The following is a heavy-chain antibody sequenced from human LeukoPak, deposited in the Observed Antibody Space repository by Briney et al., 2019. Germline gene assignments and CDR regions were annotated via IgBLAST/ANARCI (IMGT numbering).Heavy chain of an antibody. V-gene: IGHV3-15*01. CDR2: IKSKADGVTT. Sequence: GGSLRLSCAASGFTFSNAWMSWVRQAPGKGLEWVGRIKSKADGVTTDYAAPVKGRFTISRDDSKNTVYLQMNSLKTEDTAVYFCTGFETSGPDAFDIWGRGTMVTVSS. J-gene: IGHJ3*02. D-gene: IGHD5-12*01. CDR1: GFTFSNAW. CDR3: TGFETSGPDAFDI.